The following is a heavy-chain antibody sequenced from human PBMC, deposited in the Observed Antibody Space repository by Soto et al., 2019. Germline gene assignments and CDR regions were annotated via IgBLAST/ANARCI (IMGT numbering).Heavy chain of an antibody. CDR1: GGTFSSYT. D-gene: IGHD3-16*01. CDR3: ARVLSLNDGGDAFDI. CDR2: IIPILGIA. J-gene: IGHJ3*02. V-gene: IGHV1-69*02. Sequence: SVKVSCKASGGTFSSYTISWVRQAPGQGLEWMGRIIPILGIANYAQKFQGRVTITADKSTSTAYMELSSLRSEDTAVYYCARVLSLNDGGDAFDIWGQGTMVTVSS.